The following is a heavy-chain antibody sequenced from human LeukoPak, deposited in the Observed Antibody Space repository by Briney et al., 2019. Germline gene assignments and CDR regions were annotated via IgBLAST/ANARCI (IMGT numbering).Heavy chain of an antibody. Sequence: GRSLRLSCAASGFTFDDYAMHWVRQAPGKGLEWVSGISWNSGSIGYADSVKGRFTISRDNAKNTLYLQTNSLRAEDTAVYYCLRDLNWSLDQWGQGTLVTVSS. CDR2: ISWNSGSI. J-gene: IGHJ4*02. CDR3: LRDLNWSLDQ. V-gene: IGHV3-9*01. CDR1: GFTFDDYA. D-gene: IGHD1-20*01.